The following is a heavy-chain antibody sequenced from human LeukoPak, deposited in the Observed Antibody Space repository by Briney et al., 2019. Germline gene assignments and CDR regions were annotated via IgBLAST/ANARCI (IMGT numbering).Heavy chain of an antibody. V-gene: IGHV5-51*01. CDR2: IYPGDSDT. CDR3: AKEVGCSSSSHLDY. CDR1: GYSFTSYW. J-gene: IGHJ4*02. Sequence: GESLKISCKGSGYSFTSYWIGWVRQMPGKGLEWMGIIYPGDSDTRYSPSFQGQVTISADKSISTAYLQMNSLRAEDTAVYYCAKEVGCSSSSHLDYWGQGTLVTVSS. D-gene: IGHD6-6*01.